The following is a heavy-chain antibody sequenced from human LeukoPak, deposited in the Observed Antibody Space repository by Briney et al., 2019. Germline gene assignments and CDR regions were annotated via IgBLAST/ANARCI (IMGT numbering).Heavy chain of an antibody. CDR2: MNPNSGNT. J-gene: IGHJ6*03. CDR3: ARGPVGATAYYYYYMDV. D-gene: IGHD1-26*01. CDR1: GYTFTSYD. V-gene: IGHV1-8*03. Sequence: GASVKVSCKASGYTFTSYDINWVRQATGQGLEWMGWMNPNSGNTGYAQKFQGRVTITRNTSISTAYMELSSLRSEDTAVYYCARGPVGATAYYYYYMDVWGKGTTVTVSS.